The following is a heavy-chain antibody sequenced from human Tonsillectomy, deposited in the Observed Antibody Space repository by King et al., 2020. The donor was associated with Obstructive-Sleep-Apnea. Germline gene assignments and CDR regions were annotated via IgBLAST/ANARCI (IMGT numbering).Heavy chain of an antibody. D-gene: IGHD3-9*01. Sequence: VQLVESGGGLVQPGGSLRLSCAASGFTFSSYAMSWVRQAPGKGLEWVSAISGSGGSTYYADSVKGRFTISRDNSKNTLYLQMNSLRAEDTAVYYCAKEVSYDILTGSYYYYYYGMDVWGQGTTVTVSS. V-gene: IGHV3-23*04. CDR1: GFTFSSYA. J-gene: IGHJ6*02. CDR3: AKEVSYDILTGSYYYYYYGMDV. CDR2: ISGSGGST.